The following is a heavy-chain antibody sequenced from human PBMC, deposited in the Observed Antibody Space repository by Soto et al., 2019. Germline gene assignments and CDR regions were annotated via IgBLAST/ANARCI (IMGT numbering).Heavy chain of an antibody. V-gene: IGHV3-33*01. D-gene: IGHD3-10*01. CDR3: VRGAPFYGMDV. CDR1: GFTFSSYG. CDR2: IWYDGSNK. Sequence: PGGSLRLSCAASGFTFSSYGMHWVRQAPGKGLEWVAVIWYDGSNKYYADSVKGRFTISRDNSKNTLYLQMNSLRAEDTAVYYSVRGAPFYGMDVWGQGTTVTVSS. J-gene: IGHJ6*02.